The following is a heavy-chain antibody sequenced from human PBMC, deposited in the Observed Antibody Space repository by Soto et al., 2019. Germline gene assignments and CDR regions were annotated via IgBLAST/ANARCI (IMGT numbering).Heavy chain of an antibody. J-gene: IGHJ5*02. CDR3: ARTYYYDSSGSHNWFDP. CDR1: GGSISSGGYY. Sequence: SETLSLTCTVSGGSISSGGYYWSWIRQHPGKGLEWIGYIYYSGSTYYNPSLKSRVTISVDTSKNQFSLKLSSVTAADTAVYYCARTYYYDSSGSHNWFDPWGQGTLVTV. CDR2: IYYSGST. V-gene: IGHV4-31*03. D-gene: IGHD3-22*01.